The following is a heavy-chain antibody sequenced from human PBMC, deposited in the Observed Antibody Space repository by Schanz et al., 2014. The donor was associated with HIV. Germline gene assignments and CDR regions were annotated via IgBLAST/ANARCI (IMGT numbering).Heavy chain of an antibody. CDR1: GFTFNSYG. Sequence: ESGGGVVQPGRSLRLSCAASGFTFNSYGMHWVRQAPGKGLEWVSSISESGGRTYYADSVNGRFTISRDKSKNTLYLQMTTLRIDDTAVYYCAKPEYDSRGNSQSHFDSWGQGTLVTVSS. D-gene: IGHD3-22*01. CDR3: AKPEYDSRGNSQSHFDS. J-gene: IGHJ4*02. CDR2: ISESGGRT. V-gene: IGHV3-23*01.